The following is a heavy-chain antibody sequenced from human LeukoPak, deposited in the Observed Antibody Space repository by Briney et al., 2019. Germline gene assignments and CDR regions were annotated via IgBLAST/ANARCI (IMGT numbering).Heavy chain of an antibody. CDR2: ISSSSNYI. Sequence: GGSLRLSCAASGFTFSSSTMNWVRRAPGKGLEWVSSISSSSNYIYYADSVKGRFTISRDNAKNSLYLQMNGQRAEDTAVYYCARSTVTYDYWGQGTLVTVSS. J-gene: IGHJ4*02. V-gene: IGHV3-21*01. CDR1: GFTFSSST. D-gene: IGHD4-11*01. CDR3: ARSTVTYDY.